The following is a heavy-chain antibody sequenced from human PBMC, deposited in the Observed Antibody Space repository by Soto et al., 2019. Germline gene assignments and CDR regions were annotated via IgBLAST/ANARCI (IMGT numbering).Heavy chain of an antibody. D-gene: IGHD3-3*01. CDR3: AKRGDDFRSGYYYYFDY. J-gene: IGHJ4*02. Sequence: VQLLESGGGLVQPGGSLRLSCAASGFTFSTYAMSWVRQAPGRGPEWVSAIGGRGSSSMYADSVKGRFTISRDNSKNTLYLQMNSLRVEDTAVYYCAKRGDDFRSGYYYYFDYWGLGTLVTVSS. V-gene: IGHV3-23*01. CDR1: GFTFSTYA. CDR2: IGGRGSSS.